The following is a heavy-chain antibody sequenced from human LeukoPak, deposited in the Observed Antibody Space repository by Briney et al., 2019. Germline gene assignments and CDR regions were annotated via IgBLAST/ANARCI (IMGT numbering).Heavy chain of an antibody. CDR2: IYHSGST. CDR3: ATDITTDAFDI. J-gene: IGHJ3*02. Sequence: PTETLSLTCTVSGGSISSGGYYWSWIRQPPGKGLEWIGYIYHSGSTYYNPSLKSRVTISVDRSKNQFSLKLSSVTAADTAVYYCATDITTDAFDIWGQGTMVTVSS. D-gene: IGHD1-20*01. CDR1: GGSISSGGYY. V-gene: IGHV4-30-2*01.